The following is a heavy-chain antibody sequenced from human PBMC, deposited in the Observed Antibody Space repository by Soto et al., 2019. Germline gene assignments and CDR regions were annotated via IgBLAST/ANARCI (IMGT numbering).Heavy chain of an antibody. D-gene: IGHD6-6*01. Sequence: GASVKVSCKASGFPFTSSAVQWVRQARGQRLEWIGWIVVGSGNTNYAQKFQERVTITRDVSTSTAYMELSSLRSEDTAVYYCARGGAARQFDFDYWGQGTLVTVSS. CDR1: GFPFTSSA. CDR2: IVVGSGNT. V-gene: IGHV1-58*01. J-gene: IGHJ4*02. CDR3: ARGGAARQFDFDY.